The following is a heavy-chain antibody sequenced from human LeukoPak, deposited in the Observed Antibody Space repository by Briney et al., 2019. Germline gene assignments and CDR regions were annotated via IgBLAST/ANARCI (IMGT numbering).Heavy chain of an antibody. D-gene: IGHD2-8*01. CDR2: IYYSGST. J-gene: IGHJ4*02. V-gene: IGHV4-59*01. Sequence: PSETLSLTCAVSGGSITSYYWNWIRQPPGKGLEWIGDIYYSGSTNYNPSLKSRVTISVDTSKNQFSLKLSSLTAADTAVYYCARSTNLFDYWGQGTLVTVSS. CDR1: GGSITSYY. CDR3: ARSTNLFDY.